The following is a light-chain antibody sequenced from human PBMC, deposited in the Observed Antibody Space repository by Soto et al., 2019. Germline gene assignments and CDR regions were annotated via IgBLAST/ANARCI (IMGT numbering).Light chain of an antibody. CDR2: EGT. CDR3: CSYAGSSIWV. Sequence: QSALTQPASVSGSPGQSITISCTGTRSDIGSYKLVSWYQQHPGKAPKLKIYEGTNRPSGVSNRFSGSKSGNTASLTISGLQAEDEADYHCCSYAGSSIWVFGGGTKLTVL. V-gene: IGLV2-23*01. J-gene: IGLJ3*02. CDR1: RSDIGSYKL.